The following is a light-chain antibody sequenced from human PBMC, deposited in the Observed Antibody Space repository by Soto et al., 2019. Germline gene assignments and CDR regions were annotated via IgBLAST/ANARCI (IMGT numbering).Light chain of an antibody. V-gene: IGKV1-5*03. CDR2: KAS. Sequence: DIQMTQSPSTLSASVRDRVTITCRASQSISTWLAWYQQKPGKVPKLLIYKASTLESGVPSRFSGSGSGTEFTLTISSLQPDDFATYYCQQYNRYPYTFGQGTKLEIK. J-gene: IGKJ2*01. CDR3: QQYNRYPYT. CDR1: QSISTW.